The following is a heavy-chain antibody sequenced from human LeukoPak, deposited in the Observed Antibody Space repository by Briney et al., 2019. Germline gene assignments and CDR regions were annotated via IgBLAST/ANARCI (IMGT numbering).Heavy chain of an antibody. CDR2: INPNSGNT. CDR3: AIARYSSGWYILYYFDY. Sequence: ASVKVSCKASGYTFTGYYMHWVRQAPGQGLEWMGWINPNSGNTGYAQKFQGRVTMTRNTSISTAYMELSSLRSEDTAVYYCAIARYSSGWYILYYFDYWGQGTLVTVSS. D-gene: IGHD6-19*01. CDR1: GYTFTGYY. J-gene: IGHJ4*02. V-gene: IGHV1-8*02.